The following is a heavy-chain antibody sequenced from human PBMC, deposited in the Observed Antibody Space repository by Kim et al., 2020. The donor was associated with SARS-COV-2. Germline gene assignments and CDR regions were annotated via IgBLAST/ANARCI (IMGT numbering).Heavy chain of an antibody. CDR2: INTSGSYI. Sequence: GGSLRLSCAASGFSLSGYAMVWVRQAPGKGLEWVSSINTSGSYIYYADSVRGRATISRDNAENTLFLQMNSLRVEDTAVYYCVRGRGRVMSQFYYYMYV. D-gene: IGHD3-16*01. J-gene: IGHJ6*03. V-gene: IGHV3-21*01. CDR1: GFSLSGYA. CDR3: VRGRGRVMSQFYYYMYV.